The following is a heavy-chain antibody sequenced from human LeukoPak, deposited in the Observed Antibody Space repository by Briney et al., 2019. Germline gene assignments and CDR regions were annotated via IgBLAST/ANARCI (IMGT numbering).Heavy chain of an antibody. CDR2: IIPIFGTA. D-gene: IGHD3-22*01. CDR3: ARDGGDYYDSSGYYRFDY. Sequence: ASVKVSCKASGYTFTSYYMHWVRQAPGQGLEWMGGIIPIFGTANYAQKFQGRVTITADESTSTAYMELSSLRSEDTAVYYCARDGGDYYDSSGYYRFDYWGQGTLVTVSS. CDR1: GYTFTSYY. J-gene: IGHJ4*02. V-gene: IGHV1-69*13.